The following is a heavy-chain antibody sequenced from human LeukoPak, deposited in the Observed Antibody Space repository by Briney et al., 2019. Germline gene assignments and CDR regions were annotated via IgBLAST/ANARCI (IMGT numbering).Heavy chain of an antibody. D-gene: IGHD5-18*01. CDR1: GFTFSSYG. CDR3: AKSDTAMEIDY. J-gene: IGHJ4*02. V-gene: IGHV3-30*18. Sequence: PGGSLRLSCAASGFTFSSYGMHWVRQAPGKGLEWVAVISYDRSNKYYADSVKGRFTISRDNSKNTLYLQMNSLRAEDTAVYYCAKSDTAMEIDYWGQGTLVTVSS. CDR2: ISYDRSNK.